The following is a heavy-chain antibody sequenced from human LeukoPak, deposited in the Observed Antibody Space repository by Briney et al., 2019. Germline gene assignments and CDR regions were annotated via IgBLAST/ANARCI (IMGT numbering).Heavy chain of an antibody. CDR3: ARQWVPWFGFN. CDR1: GGSFSGYY. CDR2: INHSGST. D-gene: IGHD3-10*01. Sequence: SETLSLTCAVYGGSFSGYYWSWIRQPPGKGLEWIGEINHSGSTNYNPSLKSRVTISVDTSKNQFSLKLSSVTAADTAVYYCARQWVPWFGFNWGQGTLVTVSS. J-gene: IGHJ4*02. V-gene: IGHV4-34*01.